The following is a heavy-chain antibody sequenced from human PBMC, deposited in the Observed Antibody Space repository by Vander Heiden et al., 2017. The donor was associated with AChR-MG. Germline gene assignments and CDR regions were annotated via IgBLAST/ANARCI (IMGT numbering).Heavy chain of an antibody. Sequence: EVQLVESGGCLVKPGGSLRPSCAASGLPFSSDSLNWASQGPGKELEWVSSISSRSSYIYYADSVKGRFTISRDNAKNSLYLQMNSLRAEDTAVYYCARDSTVFGSGSRSYYYYYYGMDVWGQGTTVTVSS. CDR1: GLPFSSDS. V-gene: IGHV3-21*01. J-gene: IGHJ6*02. CDR3: ARDSTVFGSGSRSYYYYYYGMDV. CDR2: ISSRSSYI. D-gene: IGHD3-10*01.